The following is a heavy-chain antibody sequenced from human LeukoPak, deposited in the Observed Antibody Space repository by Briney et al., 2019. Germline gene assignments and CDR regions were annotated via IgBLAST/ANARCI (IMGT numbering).Heavy chain of an antibody. V-gene: IGHV4-59*01. J-gene: IGHJ5*02. CDR2: IYYSGST. Sequence: SETLSLTCTVSGGSISSYYWSWIRQPPGKGLEWIGYIYYSGSTNYNPSLKCRVTISVDTSKNQFSLKLSSVTAADTAVYYCARDAGDGYKPWGQGTLVTVSS. CDR1: GGSISSYY. CDR3: ARDAGDGYKP. D-gene: IGHD5-12*01.